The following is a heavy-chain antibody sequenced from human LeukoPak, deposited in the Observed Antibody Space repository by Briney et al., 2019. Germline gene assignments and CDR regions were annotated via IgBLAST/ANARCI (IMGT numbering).Heavy chain of an antibody. CDR1: GGSITNYY. J-gene: IGHJ4*02. CDR3: ARDRDGDIDY. Sequence: SETLSLTCTVSGGSITNYYWSWIRQPPGKGLEWIGYIYHSGSTYYNPSLKSRVTISVDRSKNQFSLKLSSVTAADTAVYYCARDRDGDIDYWGQGTLVTVSS. D-gene: IGHD7-27*01. V-gene: IGHV4-59*12. CDR2: IYHSGST.